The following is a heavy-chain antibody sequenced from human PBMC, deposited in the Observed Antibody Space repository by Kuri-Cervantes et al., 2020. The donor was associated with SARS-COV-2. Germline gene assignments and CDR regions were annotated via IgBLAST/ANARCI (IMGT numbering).Heavy chain of an antibody. CDR3: ARQSVVASDD. D-gene: IGHD2-15*01. Sequence: GSLRLSCAVYGGSFSGYYWSWIRRPPGRGLEWIGEINHSGSTNYNPSLKSRVTISVDTSKNQFSLKMSSVTAADTAVYYCARQSVVASDDWGQGTPVTVSS. CDR1: GGSFSGYY. J-gene: IGHJ4*02. V-gene: IGHV4-34*01. CDR2: INHSGST.